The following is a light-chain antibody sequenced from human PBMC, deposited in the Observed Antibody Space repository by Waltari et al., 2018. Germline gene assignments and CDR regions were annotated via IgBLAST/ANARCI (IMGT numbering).Light chain of an antibody. J-gene: IGLJ3*02. CDR1: SSDVGGYNY. CDR3: CSYAGSPWV. Sequence: QSALTQPRSVSGSPGQSVTISCPGTSSDVGGYNYVSWYQQPPGKAPKLMIYDVSKRPSGVPDRFSGSKSGNTASLTISGLQAEDEADYYCCSYAGSPWVFGGGTKLTVL. CDR2: DVS. V-gene: IGLV2-11*01.